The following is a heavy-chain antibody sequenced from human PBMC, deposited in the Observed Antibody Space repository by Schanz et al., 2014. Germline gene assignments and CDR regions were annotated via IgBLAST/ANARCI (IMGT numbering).Heavy chain of an antibody. V-gene: IGHV3-53*01. CDR1: GFTVSSNY. D-gene: IGHD5-12*01. CDR2: IYSDGRT. CDR3: ARDGGRDGYNLAFDV. J-gene: IGHJ3*01. Sequence: VQLVESGGGLVKPGESLRLSCVASGFTVSSNYMSWVRQAPGKGLEWVSVIYSDGRTYYGDSVKGRFTISRDSSKNTLFLKMNSLRAEDTAVYFCARDGGRDGYNLAFDVWGQGTLVTVSS.